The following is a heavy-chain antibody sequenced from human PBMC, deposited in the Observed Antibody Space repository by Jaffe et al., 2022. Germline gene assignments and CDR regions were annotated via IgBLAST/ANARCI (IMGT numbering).Heavy chain of an antibody. D-gene: IGHD4-17*01. Sequence: EVQLVESGGGLVQPGGSLKLSCAASGFTFSGSAMHWVRQASGKGLEWVGRIRSKANSYATAYAASVKGRFTISRDDSKNTAYLQMNSLKTEDTAVYYCTLADYGGDAFDIWGQGTMVTVSS. CDR3: TLADYGGDAFDI. V-gene: IGHV3-73*02. CDR2: IRSKANSYAT. J-gene: IGHJ3*02. CDR1: GFTFSGSA.